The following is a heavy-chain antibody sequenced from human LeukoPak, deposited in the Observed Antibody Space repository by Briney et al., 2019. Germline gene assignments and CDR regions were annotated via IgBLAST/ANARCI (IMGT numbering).Heavy chain of an antibody. CDR3: ARTTEGGYTYGYFYYYYMDV. V-gene: IGHV4-34*01. D-gene: IGHD5-18*01. J-gene: IGHJ6*03. CDR2: INHSEST. Sequence: SETLSLTCAVYGGSFSGYYWSWIRQPPGKGLEWIGEINHSESTNYNPSLKSRVTISVDTSKNQFSLKLSSVIAADTAVYYCARTTEGGYTYGYFYYYYMDVWGRGTTVTISS. CDR1: GGSFSGYY.